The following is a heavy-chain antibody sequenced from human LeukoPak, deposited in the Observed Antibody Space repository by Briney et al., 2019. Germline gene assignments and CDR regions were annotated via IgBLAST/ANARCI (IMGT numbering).Heavy chain of an antibody. Sequence: TGGSLRLSCAASGFTFSSYWMSWVRQAPGKGLEWVANIKQDGSEKYYVDSVKGRFTISRDNAKNSLFLQMNSLRVEDTAVYYCARGGGKGSFDSWGQGTLVTVSS. V-gene: IGHV3-7*01. CDR3: ARGGGKGSFDS. CDR2: IKQDGSEK. J-gene: IGHJ4*02. CDR1: GFTFSSYW.